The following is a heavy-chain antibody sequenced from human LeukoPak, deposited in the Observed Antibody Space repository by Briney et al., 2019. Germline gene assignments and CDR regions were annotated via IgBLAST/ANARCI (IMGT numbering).Heavy chain of an antibody. Sequence: LSETLYLTCSVSGDTLLSGSHYWGWVRQSPGKGLEWIGSIYDGWSAYYNPSLKSRVSISVDTSKNQFSLKLTSATSADTAVYYCATQKWQRPAAFDIWGQGTRVAVSS. CDR2: IYDGWSA. D-gene: IGHD5-24*01. CDR1: GDTLLSGSHY. CDR3: ATQKWQRPAAFDI. J-gene: IGHJ3*02. V-gene: IGHV4-39*01.